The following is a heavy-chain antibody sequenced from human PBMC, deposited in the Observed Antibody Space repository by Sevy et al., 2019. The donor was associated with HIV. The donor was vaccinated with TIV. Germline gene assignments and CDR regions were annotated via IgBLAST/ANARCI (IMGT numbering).Heavy chain of an antibody. CDR2: IYYSGST. CDR1: GGSVSSGSYY. D-gene: IGHD6-19*01. V-gene: IGHV4-61*01. J-gene: IGHJ4*02. CDR3: ASDLGKQWLVGGGYFDY. Sequence: SETLSLTCTVSGGSVSSGSYYWSWIRQPPGKGLEWIGYIYYSGSTNYNSSLKSRVTILVDTSKNQFSLKLSSVTAAETAVYYCASDLGKQWLVGGGYFDYWGQGTLVTVSS.